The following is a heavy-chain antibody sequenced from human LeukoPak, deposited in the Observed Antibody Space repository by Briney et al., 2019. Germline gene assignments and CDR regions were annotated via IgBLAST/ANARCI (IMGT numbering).Heavy chain of an antibody. V-gene: IGHV1-3*01. J-gene: IGHJ4*02. CDR2: INAGNGNT. D-gene: IGHD6-19*01. Sequence: ASVKVSCKASGYTFTSYAMHWVRQPPGQRLEWMGWINAGNGNTKYSQKFQGRVTITRDTSASTAYMELSSLRSDDTAVYYCARGMAVAGIYMYWGQGTLVTVSS. CDR1: GYTFTSYA. CDR3: ARGMAVAGIYMY.